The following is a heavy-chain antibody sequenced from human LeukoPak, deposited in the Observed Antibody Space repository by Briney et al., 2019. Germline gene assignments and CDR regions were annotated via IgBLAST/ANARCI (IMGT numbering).Heavy chain of an antibody. V-gene: IGHV4-4*07. J-gene: IGHJ6*03. CDR1: GGSISSYY. Sequence: PSETLSLTCTVSGGSISSYYWSWIRQPPGKGLEWIGRIYTSGSTNYNPSLKSRVTMSVDTSKNQFSLKLSSVTAADTAVYYCARDLYWRLGSGSYYNRGNYYYYYMDVWGKGTTVTISS. CDR3: ARDLYWRLGSGSYYNRGNYYYYYMDV. D-gene: IGHD3-10*01. CDR2: IYTSGST.